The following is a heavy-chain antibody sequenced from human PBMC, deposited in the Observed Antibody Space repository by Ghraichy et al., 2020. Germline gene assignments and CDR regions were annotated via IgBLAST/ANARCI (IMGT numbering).Heavy chain of an antibody. CDR2: IYHSGIT. J-gene: IGHJ5*02. D-gene: IGHD6-19*01. CDR3: AIYQAVAGYGNWLDP. V-gene: IGHV4-59*02. CDR1: GASVTSYY. Sequence: GSLRLSCTVSGASVTSYYWSWIRQPPGKGLEWIGYIYHSGITNYNPSLKSRISISVDTSKNQFSLKLSSVTAAATAVYYCAIYQAVAGYGNWLDPWGQGTLVTVSS.